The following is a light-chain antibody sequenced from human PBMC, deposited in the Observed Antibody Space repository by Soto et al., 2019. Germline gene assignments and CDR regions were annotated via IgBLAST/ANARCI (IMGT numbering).Light chain of an antibody. CDR3: QQGYDTPIT. CDR2: AAS. V-gene: IGKV1-39*01. CDR1: QTISNY. J-gene: IGKJ5*01. Sequence: DIQMTQSPSSLSAFVGDRVTITCRASQTISNYLNWYQQKPGKAPKLLIYAASSLQSGVPSRFSGRGSGTDFTLTITNLHPEDFATYFCQQGYDTPITFGQGTRLEIK.